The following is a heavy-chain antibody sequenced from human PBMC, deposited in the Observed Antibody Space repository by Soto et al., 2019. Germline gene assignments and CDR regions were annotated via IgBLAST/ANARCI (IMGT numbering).Heavy chain of an antibody. D-gene: IGHD6-19*01. J-gene: IGHJ4*02. CDR3: ARGKDSSGWYYFDY. Sequence: GGSLRLSCAASGCTFXSYAMRWVRQAPGKGLEYVSAISSNGGSTYYANSVKGRFTISRDNSKNTLYLQMGSLRAEDMAVYYCARGKDSSGWYYFDYWGQGTLVTVSS. CDR1: GCTFXSYA. V-gene: IGHV3-64*01. CDR2: ISSNGGST.